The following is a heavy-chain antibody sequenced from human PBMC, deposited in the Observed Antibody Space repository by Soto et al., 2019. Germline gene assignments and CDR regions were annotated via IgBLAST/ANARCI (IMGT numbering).Heavy chain of an antibody. V-gene: IGHV4-39*01. CDR1: GGSISSSDSY. CDR3: ARRGLLLLPL. Sequence: SETLSLTCTVSGGSISSSDSYWVWIRQPPGKGLEWIGSIYFGGSTYFNPSLKSRATISVDTSNNLFSLNLISATAADTAIYYCARRGLLLLPLWGQGTMVTVSS. D-gene: IGHD2-15*01. J-gene: IGHJ3*01. CDR2: IYFGGST.